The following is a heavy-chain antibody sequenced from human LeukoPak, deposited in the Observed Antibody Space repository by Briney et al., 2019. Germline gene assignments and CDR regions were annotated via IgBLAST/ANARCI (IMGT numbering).Heavy chain of an antibody. V-gene: IGHV1-2*02. D-gene: IGHD2-15*01. J-gene: IGHJ5*02. Sequence: ASVKVSCKASGYTFTGYYMHWVRQAPEQGLEWMGWINPNSGGTNYAQKFQGRVTMTRDTSISTAYMELRSLRSDDTAVYYCARVRCSGGSCYSPFDPWGQGTLVTVSS. CDR2: INPNSGGT. CDR1: GYTFTGYY. CDR3: ARVRCSGGSCYSPFDP.